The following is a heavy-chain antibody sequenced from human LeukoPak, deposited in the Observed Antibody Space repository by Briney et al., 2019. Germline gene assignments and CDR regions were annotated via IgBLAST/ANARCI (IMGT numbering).Heavy chain of an antibody. CDR1: GFNVSTNY. J-gene: IGHJ2*01. CDR2: LYSGSDT. V-gene: IGHV3-53*01. D-gene: IGHD3-10*01. CDR3: ARVGDHFHWYLDL. Sequence: PGGSLRLSCAAYGFNVSTNYMNWDRHAPGKGLEWVSILYSGSDTHYAEAVKGRFTISRDSSKNILSLQMNNLRAEDTAVYYCARVGDHFHWYLDLWGRGTMVTVSS.